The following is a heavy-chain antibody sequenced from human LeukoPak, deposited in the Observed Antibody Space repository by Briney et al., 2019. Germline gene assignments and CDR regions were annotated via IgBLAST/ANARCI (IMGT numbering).Heavy chain of an antibody. CDR2: INHRGST. V-gene: IGHV4-34*01. Sequence: PSETLSLTCAVYGGSFSRYSWSWICQPPGKGLEWIGEINHRGSTNYNPSLTGRVTISVDTSKNQFSLKLRSVTAADTAVYYCARVVGKYSSSWYYWGQGNRLTVSS. D-gene: IGHD6-13*01. J-gene: IGHJ1*01. CDR1: GGSFSRYS. CDR3: ARVVGKYSSSWYY.